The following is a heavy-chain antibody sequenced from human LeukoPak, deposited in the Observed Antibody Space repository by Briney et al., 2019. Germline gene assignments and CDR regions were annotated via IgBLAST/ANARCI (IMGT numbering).Heavy chain of an antibody. CDR3: AKEEEDGSGRTNWFDP. Sequence: GGSLRLSCAASGFTFSSYSMNWVRQAPGKGLEWVSSISSSSSYIYYADSVKGRFTISRDNSKNTLYLQMNSLRAEDTAVYYCAKEEEDGSGRTNWFDPWGQGTLVTVSS. V-gene: IGHV3-21*04. J-gene: IGHJ5*02. D-gene: IGHD3-10*01. CDR1: GFTFSSYS. CDR2: ISSSSSYI.